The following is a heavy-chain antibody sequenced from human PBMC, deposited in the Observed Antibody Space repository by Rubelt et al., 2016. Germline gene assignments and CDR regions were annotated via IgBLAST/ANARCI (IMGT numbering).Heavy chain of an antibody. J-gene: IGHJ4*02. D-gene: IGHD6-13*01. V-gene: IGHV3-21*01. Sequence: VQLVESGGGVVQPGRSLRLSCAVSGFSLRRYAMHWVRQAPGKGLEWVSCISSSSDYIYYADSMKGRFTVSRDNAKNSLYLHMNSLSAEDTAVDYCVSRSSWTQNDYWGQGTLVTGSS. CDR3: VSRSSWTQNDY. CDR1: GFSLRRYA. CDR2: ISSSSDYI.